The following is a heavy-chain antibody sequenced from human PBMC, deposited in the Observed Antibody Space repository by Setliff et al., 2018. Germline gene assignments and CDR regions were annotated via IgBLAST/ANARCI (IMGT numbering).Heavy chain of an antibody. CDR3: AGDMGQPYYFES. D-gene: IGHD1-1*01. CDR1: GGSICSSSHY. CDR2: IYYTGST. Sequence: LSLTCTVSGGSICSSSHYWGWIRQPPGKGLEWIGSIYYTGSTYYNPSLKSRVTMSVDTSKRQFSLKLDSATAADTAVYYCAGDMGQPYYFESWGLGTLVTVSS. V-gene: IGHV4-39*07. J-gene: IGHJ4*02.